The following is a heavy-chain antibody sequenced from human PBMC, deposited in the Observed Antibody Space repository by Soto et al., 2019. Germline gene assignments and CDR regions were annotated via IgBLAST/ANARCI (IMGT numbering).Heavy chain of an antibody. J-gene: IGHJ4*02. CDR3: ARGITMIRGVPEY. CDR1: GGSIRSSNY. Sequence: SETLFLTCGVSGGSIRSSNYWTWVRQAPGKGLEWIGEVYHTGSTNYNPSLKSRVTIAADKSKNHFSLKLTSVTAADTAVYYCARGITMIRGVPEYWGQGIPVTVSS. D-gene: IGHD3-10*01. CDR2: VYHTGST. V-gene: IGHV4-4*02.